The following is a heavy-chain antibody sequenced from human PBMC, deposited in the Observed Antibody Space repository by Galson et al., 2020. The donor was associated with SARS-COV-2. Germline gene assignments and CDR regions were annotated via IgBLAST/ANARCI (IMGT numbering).Heavy chain of an antibody. J-gene: IGHJ3*02. V-gene: IGHV3-33*01. D-gene: IGHD6-19*01. CDR2: VWYDGNNK. CDR3: ARDSRVSHISGWFGDAFDI. CDR1: GFTFRNYG. Sequence: GESLKISCAASGFTFRNYGMHWVRLAPGKGLEWVAVVWYDGNNKYYADSVKGRFTISRDNSKNTLYLQMNSLRADDTAVYYCARDSRVSHISGWFGDAFDIWGQGTMVTIFS.